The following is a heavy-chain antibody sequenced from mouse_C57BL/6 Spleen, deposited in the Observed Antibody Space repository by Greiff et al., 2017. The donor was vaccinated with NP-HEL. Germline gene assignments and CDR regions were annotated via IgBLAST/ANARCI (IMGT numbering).Heavy chain of an antibody. V-gene: IGHV5-9*01. D-gene: IGHD1-1*01. CDR3: AQMGYYGSSWYFDV. CDR2: ISGGGGNT. Sequence: EVMLVESGGGLVKPGGSLKLSCAASGFTFSSYTMSWVRQTPEKRLEWVATISGGGGNTYYPDSVKGRFTISRDNAKNTLYLQMSSLRSEDTALYYCAQMGYYGSSWYFDVWGTGTTVTVSS. CDR1: GFTFSSYT. J-gene: IGHJ1*03.